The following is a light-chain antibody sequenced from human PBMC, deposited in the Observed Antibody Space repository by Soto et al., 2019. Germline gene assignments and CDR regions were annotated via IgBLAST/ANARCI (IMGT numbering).Light chain of an antibody. Sequence: QSALTQPASVSGSPGQSITISCTETSSDFGTYNLVSWYQQNPGKAPKLIIYEVTKRPSGVSDRFSGSQSGNTASLTISGLQAEDEADYYCCLYVHPNSLLFGGGTQLTVL. J-gene: IGLJ3*02. CDR1: SSDFGTYNL. CDR3: CLYVHPNSLL. V-gene: IGLV2-23*02. CDR2: EVT.